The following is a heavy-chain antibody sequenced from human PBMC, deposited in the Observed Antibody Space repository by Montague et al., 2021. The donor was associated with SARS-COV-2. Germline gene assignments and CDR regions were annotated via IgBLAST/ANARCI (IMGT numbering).Heavy chain of an antibody. Sequence: PALVKPTQTLTLTRTFSGFSLSTSGMCVSWIRQPPGKALEWLARIDWDDDKYYNASLKTRLTISKDTSKNQVVLTMTNMDPVDTATYYCAREIAAAGPALDYWGQGTLVTVSS. V-gene: IGHV2-70*11. CDR2: IDWDDDK. CDR1: GFSLSTSGMC. D-gene: IGHD6-13*01. J-gene: IGHJ4*02. CDR3: AREIAAAGPALDY.